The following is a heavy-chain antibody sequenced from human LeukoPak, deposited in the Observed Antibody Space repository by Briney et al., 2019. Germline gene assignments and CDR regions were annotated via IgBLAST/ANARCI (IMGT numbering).Heavy chain of an antibody. D-gene: IGHD3-3*01. CDR1: GGSISSYY. CDR2: IYYSGST. V-gene: IGHV4-59*12. Sequence: SETLSLTCTVSGGSISSYYWSWIRQPPGKGLEWIGYIYYSGSTNYNPSLKSRVTISVDTSKNQFSLELSSVTAADTAVYYCARGRRYDFWSGSRQVDVWGQGTTVTVSS. CDR3: ARGRRYDFWSGSRQVDV. J-gene: IGHJ6*02.